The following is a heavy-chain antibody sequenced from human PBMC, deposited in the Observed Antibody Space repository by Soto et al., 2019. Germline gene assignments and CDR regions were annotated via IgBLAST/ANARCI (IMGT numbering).Heavy chain of an antibody. CDR3: ARVGATIKFFDY. J-gene: IGHJ4*02. CDR2: IYYSGST. CDR1: GGSISSGGYY. V-gene: IGHV4-31*03. D-gene: IGHD5-12*01. Sequence: TLSLTCTVSGGSISSGGYYWSWIRQHPGKGLEWIGYIYYSGSTYYNPSLKSRVTISVDTSKNQFSLKLSSVTAADTAVYYCARVGATIKFFDYWGKGTLVTVPS.